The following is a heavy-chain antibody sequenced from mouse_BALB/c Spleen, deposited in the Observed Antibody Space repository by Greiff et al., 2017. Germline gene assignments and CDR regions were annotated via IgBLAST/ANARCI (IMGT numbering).Heavy chain of an antibody. V-gene: IGHV1-82*01. CDR2: IYPGDGDT. CDR3: ARGGYYDYPYYAMDY. J-gene: IGHJ4*01. CDR1: GYAFSSSW. D-gene: IGHD2-4*01. Sequence: VKLQQSGPELVKPGASVKISCKASGYAFSSSWMNWVKQRPGQGLEWIGRIYPGDGDTNYNGKFKGKATLTADKSSSTAYMQLSSLTSVDSAVYFCARGGYYDYPYYAMDYWGQGTSVTVSS.